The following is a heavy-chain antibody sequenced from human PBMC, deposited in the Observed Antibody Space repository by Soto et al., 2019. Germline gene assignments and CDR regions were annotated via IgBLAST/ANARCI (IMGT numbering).Heavy chain of an antibody. V-gene: IGHV1-69*06. CDR3: TRARGYCSGAGCYSGF. CDR1: GGTFRHDA. D-gene: IGHD2-2*02. Sequence: QVQLVQSGAEVRKPGSSVKVSCKSCGGTFRHDAITWVRQAPGQGLEWMGGIVPVSGTTDYAEKFRGRVTITADKITSTAYMELTSLQSDDTAVYYCTRARGYCSGAGCYSGFWGQGTLVTFSS. CDR2: IVPVSGTT. J-gene: IGHJ1*01.